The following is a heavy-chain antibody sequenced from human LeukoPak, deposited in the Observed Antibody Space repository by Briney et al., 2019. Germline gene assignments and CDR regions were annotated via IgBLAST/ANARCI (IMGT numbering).Heavy chain of an antibody. D-gene: IGHD1-26*01. Sequence: GASVKVSCKASGYTFTGHYMHWVRPAPGQGLEWMGWISPNSGGTKYARKFQGRVTLTRDTSISTAYMELSTLTSDDTAVYYCAISWRGVGAFKYWGQGTLVTVSS. CDR1: GYTFTGHY. J-gene: IGHJ4*02. V-gene: IGHV1-2*02. CDR2: ISPNSGGT. CDR3: AISWRGVGAFKY.